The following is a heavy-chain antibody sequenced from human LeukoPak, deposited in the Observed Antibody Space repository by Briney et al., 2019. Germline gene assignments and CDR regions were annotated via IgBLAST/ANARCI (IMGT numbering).Heavy chain of an antibody. CDR1: GGSISSGGYY. Sequence: SQTLSLTCTVSGGSISSGGYYWSWIRQHPGKGLEWIGYISDSGYVFYNPSLKSRATISVDTSKNQFSLNLSSVTAADTAVYYCARDYYDNISWFDPWGQGTLVTVSS. CDR3: ARDYYDNISWFDP. V-gene: IGHV4-31*03. CDR2: ISDSGYV. J-gene: IGHJ5*02. D-gene: IGHD3-22*01.